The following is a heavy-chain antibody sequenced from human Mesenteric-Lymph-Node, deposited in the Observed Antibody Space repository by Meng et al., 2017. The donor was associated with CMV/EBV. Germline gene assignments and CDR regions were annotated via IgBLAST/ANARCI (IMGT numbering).Heavy chain of an antibody. CDR2: IYYSGST. J-gene: IGHJ4*02. CDR3: ARCGLQLRPYYFDY. Sequence: GSLRLSCTVSGGSISSSSYYWGWIRQPPGKGLEWIGSIYYSGSTYYNPSLKSRVTISVDTSKNQFSLKLSSVTAADTAVYYCARCGLQLRPYYFDYWGQGTLVTVSS. V-gene: IGHV4-39*07. D-gene: IGHD6-6*01. CDR1: GGSISSSSYY.